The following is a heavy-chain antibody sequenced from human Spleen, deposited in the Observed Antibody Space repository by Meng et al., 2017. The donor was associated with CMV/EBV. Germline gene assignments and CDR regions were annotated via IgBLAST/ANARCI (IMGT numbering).Heavy chain of an antibody. D-gene: IGHD4-11*01. CDR3: AKTTAHSKRGFDP. V-gene: IGHV3-66*01. CDR1: GFTVSSNY. J-gene: IGHJ5*02. CDR2: IYSGGST. Sequence: EVQLVESGXGLVQPXGSLRLXCAASGFTVSSNYMSWVRQAPGKGLEWVSVIYSGGSTYYADSVKGRFTISRDNAKNSLYLQMNSLRAEDTAVYYCAKTTAHSKRGFDPWGQGTLVTVSS.